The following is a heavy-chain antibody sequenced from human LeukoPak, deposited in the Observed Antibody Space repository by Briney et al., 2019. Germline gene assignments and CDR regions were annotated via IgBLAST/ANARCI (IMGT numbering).Heavy chain of an antibody. CDR3: ARALFGGFWSGYYSYYFDY. J-gene: IGHJ4*02. D-gene: IGHD3-3*01. CDR2: IKQDGSEK. V-gene: IGHV3-7*01. Sequence: PGGSLRLSCAASGFTFSSYWMSWVRQAPGKGLEWVANIKQDGSEKYYVDSVKGRFTISRDNAKNSLYLQMNSLRAEDTAVYYCARALFGGFWSGYYSYYFDYWGQGTLVTVSS. CDR1: GFTFSSYW.